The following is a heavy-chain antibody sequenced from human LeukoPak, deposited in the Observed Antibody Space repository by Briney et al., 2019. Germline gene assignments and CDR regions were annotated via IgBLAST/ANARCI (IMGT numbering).Heavy chain of an antibody. V-gene: IGHV3-20*04. CDR3: ARVSSGLTHND. CDR1: GFMFDDYG. CDR2: INWNGGKT. D-gene: IGHD3-10*01. Sequence: GGSLRLSCAASGFMFDDYGMSWVRHAPGKGLEWVSGINWNGGKTGYADSVKGRFTISRDNAKNSLYLQMDSLRAEDTAVYYCARVSSGLTHNDWGQGTLVTVSS. J-gene: IGHJ4*02.